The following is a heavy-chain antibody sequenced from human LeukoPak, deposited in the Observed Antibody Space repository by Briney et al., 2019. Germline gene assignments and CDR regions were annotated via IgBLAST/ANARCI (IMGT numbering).Heavy chain of an antibody. V-gene: IGHV1-8*01. J-gene: IGHJ4*02. D-gene: IGHD2-2*01. CDR2: MNPNSGNT. Sequence: GAPVKVSCKASGYTFTSYDINWVRQATGQGLEWMGWMNPNSGNTGYAQKFQGRVTMTRNTSISTAYMELSSLRSEDTAVYYCARPGRKSTSPTDYWGQGTLVTVSS. CDR3: ARPGRKSTSPTDY. CDR1: GYTFTSYD.